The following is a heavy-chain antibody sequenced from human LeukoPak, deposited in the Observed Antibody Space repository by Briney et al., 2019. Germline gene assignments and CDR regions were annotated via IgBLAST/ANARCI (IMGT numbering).Heavy chain of an antibody. CDR2: INHSGST. V-gene: IGHV4-34*01. J-gene: IGHJ3*02. Sequence: SETLSLTCAVYGGSFSGYYWSWIRQPPGKGLEWIGEINHSGSTNYNPSLKSRVTISVDTSKNQFSLKLTSVTAADTAVYYCATVGVIRGVIIHAFDIWGQGTIVSVSS. D-gene: IGHD3-10*01. CDR3: ATVGVIRGVIIHAFDI. CDR1: GGSFSGYY.